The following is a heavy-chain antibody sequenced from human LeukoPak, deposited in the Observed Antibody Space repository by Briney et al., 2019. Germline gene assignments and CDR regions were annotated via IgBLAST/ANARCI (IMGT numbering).Heavy chain of an antibody. CDR2: IYTSGST. J-gene: IGHJ5*02. CDR1: GGSISSYY. CDR3: ARGNYDFWSGQTYNWFDP. V-gene: IGHV4-4*07. D-gene: IGHD3-3*01. Sequence: SETLSLTCTVSGGSISSYYWSWIRQPAGKGLEWIGRIYTSGSTNYNPSLKSRVTMSVDTSKNQFSLKLSSVTAADTAVYYCARGNYDFWSGQTYNWFDPWGQGTLVTVSS.